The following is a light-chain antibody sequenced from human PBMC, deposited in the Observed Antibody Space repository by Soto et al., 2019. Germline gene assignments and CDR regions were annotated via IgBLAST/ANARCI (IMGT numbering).Light chain of an antibody. J-gene: IGKJ1*01. V-gene: IGKV3-20*01. Sequence: EIVLTQSPGTLSLSPGERATLSCRASQSVSRSYLAWYQQKPGQAPRLLIYGASSRAAGIPDRFSGSGSGTDFTLTICRLEPEEFEGYYCQLYGNSPPGPFGQGTKVEIK. CDR2: GAS. CDR1: QSVSRSY. CDR3: QLYGNSPPGP.